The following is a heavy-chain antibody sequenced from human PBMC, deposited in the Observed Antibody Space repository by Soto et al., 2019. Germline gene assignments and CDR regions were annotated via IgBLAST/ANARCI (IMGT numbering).Heavy chain of an antibody. CDR2: ISAYKGNT. V-gene: IGHV1-18*04. J-gene: IGHJ6*01. Sequence: QVQLVQSGAEVKNPGASVKVSCKASGYTFTSYGISWVRQAPGQGLEWMGWISAYKGNTNYAKKLHGRVTMTTDTYTSTGYMELRILRTDETAVYYCARGKDMRNYYGMDVWGQESTVTVSS. CDR3: ARGKDMRNYYGMDV. CDR1: GYTFTSYG. D-gene: IGHD2-15*01.